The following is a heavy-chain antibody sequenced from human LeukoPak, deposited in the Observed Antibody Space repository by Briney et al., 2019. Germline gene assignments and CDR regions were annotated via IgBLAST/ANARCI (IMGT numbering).Heavy chain of an antibody. Sequence: ASVKVSCKASGYTFTGYYMHWVRQAPGQGLEWMGWINPNGGGTNYAQKFQGRVTMTRDTSISTAYMELSRLRSDDTAVYYCAREYYYGLGSYYGMDVWGQGTTVTVSS. CDR2: INPNGGGT. CDR1: GYTFTGYY. CDR3: AREYYYGLGSYYGMDV. V-gene: IGHV1-2*02. D-gene: IGHD3-10*01. J-gene: IGHJ6*02.